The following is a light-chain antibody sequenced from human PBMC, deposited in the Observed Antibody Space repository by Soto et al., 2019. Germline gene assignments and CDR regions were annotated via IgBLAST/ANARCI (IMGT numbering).Light chain of an antibody. CDR1: QSVSSY. V-gene: IGKV3-11*01. CDR2: DAS. CDR3: QQRSNWPALT. J-gene: IGKJ4*01. Sequence: EIVLTQSPGTLSLSPGERATLSCRASQSVSSYLAWYQQKPGQAPRLLIYDASNRATGIPARFSGSGSGTDFTLIISRLEPEDFAVYYCQQRSNWPALTFGGGTKVEIK.